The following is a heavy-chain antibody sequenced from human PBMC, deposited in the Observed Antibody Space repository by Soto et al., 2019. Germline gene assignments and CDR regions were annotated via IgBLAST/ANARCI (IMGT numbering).Heavy chain of an antibody. D-gene: IGHD3-3*01. CDR1: GYTFTSYG. J-gene: IGHJ4*02. CDR3: ARGIGYYDFWSGYSDLYYFDY. Sequence: ASVKVSCKASGYTFTSYGISWVRQAPGQGLEWMGWISAYNGNTNYAQKLQGRVTMTTDTSTSTAYMELRSLRSDDTAVYYCARGIGYYDFWSGYSDLYYFDYWGQGTLVTGSS. V-gene: IGHV1-18*01. CDR2: ISAYNGNT.